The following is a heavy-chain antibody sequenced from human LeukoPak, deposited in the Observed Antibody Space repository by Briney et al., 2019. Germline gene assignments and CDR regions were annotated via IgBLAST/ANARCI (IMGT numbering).Heavy chain of an antibody. J-gene: IGHJ4*02. Sequence: PGGSLRLSCAASGFTFNKYTMNWVRQAPGKGLEWVSSISTSSSYIYYADSVKGRFTISRDNSKNTLYLQMNSLRAEDTAVYFCAKSPVSSCRGSFCYPFDYWGQGNLVTVSS. V-gene: IGHV3-21*04. D-gene: IGHD2-15*01. CDR3: AKSPVSSCRGSFCYPFDY. CDR1: GFTFNKYT. CDR2: ISTSSSYI.